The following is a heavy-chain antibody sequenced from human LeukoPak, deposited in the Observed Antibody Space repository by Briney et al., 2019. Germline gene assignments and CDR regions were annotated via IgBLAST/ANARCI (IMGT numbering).Heavy chain of an antibody. V-gene: IGHV3-7*03. CDR1: GFTFSSYW. J-gene: IGHJ6*04. D-gene: IGHD3-10*01. CDR2: IKQDGSEK. CDR3: ARDRYYGSGSYYYYYYGMDV. Sequence: GGSLRLSCAASGFTFSSYWMSWVRQAPGKGLEWVANIKQDGSEKYYVDSVKGRSTISRDNAKNSLYLQMNSLRAEDTAVYYCARDRYYGSGSYYYYYYGMDVWGKGTTVTVSS.